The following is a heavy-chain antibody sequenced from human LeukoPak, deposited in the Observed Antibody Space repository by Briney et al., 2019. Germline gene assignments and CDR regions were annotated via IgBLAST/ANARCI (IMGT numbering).Heavy chain of an antibody. D-gene: IGHD3-10*01. CDR2: MNPSGGST. V-gene: IGHV1-46*01. CDR1: GYTFTSYY. Sequence: ASVKVSCKASGYTFTSYYMHWVRQAPGQGLERMGIMNPSGGSTSYAQKFQGRVTMNRDTSTSTLYMELSSLRSEDTAFYYCARRSGSYAGIAYSGQGTLLTVSS. CDR3: ARRSGSYAGIAY. J-gene: IGHJ4*02.